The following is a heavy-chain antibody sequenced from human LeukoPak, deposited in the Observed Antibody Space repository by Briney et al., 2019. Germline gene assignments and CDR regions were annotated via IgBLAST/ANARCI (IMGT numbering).Heavy chain of an antibody. CDR2: IYSGGST. V-gene: IGHV3-66*02. J-gene: IGHJ4*02. Sequence: GGSLRLSCAASGFTFSSYAIYWVRQAPGKGLEWVSVIYSGGSTYYADSVKGRFTISRDNSKNTLYLQMNSLRAEDTAVYYCARAQLGQGDYFDYWGQGTLVTVSS. CDR1: GFTFSSYA. CDR3: ARAQLGQGDYFDY. D-gene: IGHD7-27*01.